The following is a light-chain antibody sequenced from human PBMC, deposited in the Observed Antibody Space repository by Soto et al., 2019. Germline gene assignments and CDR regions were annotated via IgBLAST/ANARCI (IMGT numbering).Light chain of an antibody. CDR2: SDN. V-gene: IGLV1-44*01. Sequence: QSVLTQSPSASGTPGQRVTISCSGSSSNVGSNSVSWYQQVPGTAPKLLIYSDNQRPSGVPDRVSGSRSGTSASLAISGLQSEDEAEYFCAVWDDSLDAWVFGGGTKVTVL. J-gene: IGLJ3*02. CDR1: SSNVGSNS. CDR3: AVWDDSLDAWV.